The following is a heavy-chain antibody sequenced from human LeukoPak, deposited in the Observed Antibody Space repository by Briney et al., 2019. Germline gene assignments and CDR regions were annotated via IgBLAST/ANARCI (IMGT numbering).Heavy chain of an antibody. V-gene: IGHV1-69*05. Sequence: SVKVSCKASGGTFSSYAIIWVRQAPGQGLEWMGGIIPIFGTANYAQKFQGRVTITTDESTSTAYMELSSLRSEDTAVYYCARDYGGNSVDGYFQHWGQGTLVTVSS. CDR1: GGTFSSYA. D-gene: IGHD4-23*01. CDR2: IIPIFGTA. CDR3: ARDYGGNSVDGYFQH. J-gene: IGHJ1*01.